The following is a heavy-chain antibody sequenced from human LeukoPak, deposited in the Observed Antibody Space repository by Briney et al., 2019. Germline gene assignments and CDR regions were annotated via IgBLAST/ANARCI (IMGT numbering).Heavy chain of an antibody. J-gene: IGHJ4*02. V-gene: IGHV3-9*01. D-gene: IGHD6-19*01. CDR3: AKVRGTYSSGYFFDY. Sequence: GGSLRLSCAASGFTFDNYALHWVRQAPGKGLEWLSLISWNSGYIGYADSVKGRFTISRDNAKKILDLQMNSLRAEDTAFYYCAKVRGTYSSGYFFDYWGQGTLVTVSS. CDR2: ISWNSGYI. CDR1: GFTFDNYA.